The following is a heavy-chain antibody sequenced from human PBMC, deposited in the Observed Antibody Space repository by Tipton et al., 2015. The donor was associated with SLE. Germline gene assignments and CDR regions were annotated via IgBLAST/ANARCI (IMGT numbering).Heavy chain of an antibody. V-gene: IGHV4-38-2*01. CDR1: GYSISSGYY. J-gene: IGHJ4*02. CDR3: ARRWDY. CDR2: IYHSGST. Sequence: LRLSCAVSGYSISSGYYWGWIRQPPGKGLEWIGSIYHSGSTYYNPSLKSRVTISVDTSKNQFSLKLSSVTAADTAVYYCARRWDYWGQGTLVTVSS.